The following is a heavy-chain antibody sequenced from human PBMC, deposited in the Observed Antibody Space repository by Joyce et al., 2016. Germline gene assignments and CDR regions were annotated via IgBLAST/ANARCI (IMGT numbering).Heavy chain of an antibody. CDR1: GFSFSGYW. CDR3: VRGISARPGGPNWFDP. Sequence: EVQLVESGGGLVQPGGSLRLSCAASGFSFSGYWIQWVRQAPGKGLVWVSSSNTDGSSTRFADSVKGRFTISRDNAKNTLYLQMNSLRAEDTAVYYCVRGISARPGGPNWFDPWGQGTLVTVSS. D-gene: IGHD6-6*01. CDR2: SNTDGSST. J-gene: IGHJ5*02. V-gene: IGHV3-74*01.